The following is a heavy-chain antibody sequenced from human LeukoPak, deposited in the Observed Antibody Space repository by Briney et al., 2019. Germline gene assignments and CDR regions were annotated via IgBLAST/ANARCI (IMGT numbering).Heavy chain of an antibody. Sequence: ASVKVSCKASGGNFRSYAISWVGQAPGQGLEWMGGIIPILGAANYAQKVQSRVTITTDESTSTAYMELSSLRSEDTAVYYCARGGSPYSSIRYYYYMDVWGKGTTVTVSS. J-gene: IGHJ6*03. V-gene: IGHV1-69*05. CDR1: GGNFRSYA. D-gene: IGHD6-13*01. CDR2: IIPILGAA. CDR3: ARGGSPYSSIRYYYYMDV.